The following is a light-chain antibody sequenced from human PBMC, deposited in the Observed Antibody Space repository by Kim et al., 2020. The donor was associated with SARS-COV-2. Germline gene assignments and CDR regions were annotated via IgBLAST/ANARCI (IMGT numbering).Light chain of an antibody. CDR2: DVS. CDR1: SSLVGDYNY. V-gene: IGLV2-14*03. J-gene: IGLJ2*01. Sequence: GQSITISCTGTSSLVGDYNYVSWYQQHPDKAPKLIIYDVSYRPSGVSTRFSGSKSGNTASLTISGLQAADEADYYCTSYTGANNVVFGGGTQLTVL. CDR3: TSYTGANNVV.